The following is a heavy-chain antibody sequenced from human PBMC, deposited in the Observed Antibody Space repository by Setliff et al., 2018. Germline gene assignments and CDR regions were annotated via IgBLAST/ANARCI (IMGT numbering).Heavy chain of an antibody. Sequence: SETLSLTCTVSGDSISSSSYYWGWIRQPPGKGLEWIGSFYYIGSTYYNASLESRVTISADTSKNQLSLSLTSVSVADTAIYYCARSHYYASGNSHYYYMDAWGKGTSVTVSS. CDR1: GDSISSSSYY. CDR3: ARSHYYASGNSHYYYMDA. CDR2: FYYIGST. V-gene: IGHV4-39*01. D-gene: IGHD3-10*01. J-gene: IGHJ6*03.